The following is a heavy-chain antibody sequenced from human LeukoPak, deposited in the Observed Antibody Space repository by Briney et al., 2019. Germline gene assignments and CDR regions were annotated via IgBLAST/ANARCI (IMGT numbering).Heavy chain of an antibody. CDR3: ARGSLLGSSWYGWFDP. CDR1: GYTFTSYG. D-gene: IGHD6-13*01. Sequence: ASGKVSCKASGYTFTSYGISWVRQAPGQGLEWMGWISAYNGNTNYAQKFQGRVTITRNTSISTAYMELSSLRSEDTAVYYCARGSLLGSSWYGWFDPWGQGTLVTVSS. V-gene: IGHV1-18*01. J-gene: IGHJ5*02. CDR2: ISAYNGNT.